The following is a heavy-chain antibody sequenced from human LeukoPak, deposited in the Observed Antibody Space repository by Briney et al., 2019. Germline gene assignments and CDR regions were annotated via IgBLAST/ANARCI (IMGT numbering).Heavy chain of an antibody. D-gene: IGHD6-6*01. J-gene: IGHJ4*02. V-gene: IGHV4-34*01. CDR3: ARDHSSSSYIDY. Sequence: SETLSLTCAVYGGSFSGYYWSWIRQPPGKGLEWIGEINHSGSTNYTPSLKSRVTISVDTSKNQFSLKLSSVTAADTAVYYCARDHSSSSYIDYWGQGTLVTVSS. CDR1: GGSFSGYY. CDR2: INHSGST.